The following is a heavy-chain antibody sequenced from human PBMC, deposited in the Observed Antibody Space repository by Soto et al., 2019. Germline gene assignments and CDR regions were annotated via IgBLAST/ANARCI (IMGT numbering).Heavy chain of an antibody. Sequence: PSEPLSLTCTVSGDSVTSGDYYWSWIRQPPGKGLEWIGYIYYSGNTNYSPSLKSRVAISLDTSHNQFSLKLSSVTAADTAGYLCARISVDTYMTYCFDPLGQGHLVTVSS. J-gene: IGHJ5*01. CDR1: GDSVTSGDYY. CDR3: ARISVDTYMTYCFDP. D-gene: IGHD5-18*01. CDR2: IYYSGNT. V-gene: IGHV4-61*08.